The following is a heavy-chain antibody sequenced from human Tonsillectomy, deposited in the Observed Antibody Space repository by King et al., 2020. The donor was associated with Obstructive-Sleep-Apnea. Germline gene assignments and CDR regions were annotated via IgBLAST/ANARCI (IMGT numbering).Heavy chain of an antibody. D-gene: IGHD3-9*01. J-gene: IGHJ3*02. Sequence: QLQESGPGLVKPSETLSLTCTVSGGSISSYYWSGIRQPPGKGLEWIGYIYYIGITNYNPPRKIRVTISVDTSKNQFSLKLSSVTAADTAVYYCARRYDSVTGYYEGIVFDIWGQGTMVTVSS. V-gene: IGHV4-59*01. CDR1: GGSISSYY. CDR2: IYYIGIT. CDR3: ARRYDSVTGYYEGIVFDI.